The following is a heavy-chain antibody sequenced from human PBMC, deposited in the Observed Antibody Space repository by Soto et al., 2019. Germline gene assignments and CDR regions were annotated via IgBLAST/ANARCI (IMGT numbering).Heavy chain of an antibody. Sequence: GASVKVSCKASGGTFSSYAISWVRQAPGQGLEWMGGIIPIFGTANYAQKFQGRVTITADESTSTAYMELSSLRSEDTAVYYCAREYYYGSGSARYYYGMDVWGQGTLVTVSS. CDR3: AREYYYGSGSARYYYGMDV. V-gene: IGHV1-69*13. J-gene: IGHJ6*02. D-gene: IGHD3-10*01. CDR2: IIPIFGTA. CDR1: GGTFSSYA.